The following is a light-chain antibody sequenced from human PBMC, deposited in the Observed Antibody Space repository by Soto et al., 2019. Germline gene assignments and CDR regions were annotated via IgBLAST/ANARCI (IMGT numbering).Light chain of an antibody. V-gene: IGKV1-9*01. CDR1: QGINDL. CDR2: ATS. J-gene: IGKJ1*01. CDR3: PQVHSYPWT. Sequence: DIQLTQSPSFLSASVEDRVTITCRASQGINDLLIWYQQKPGKAPKILISATSTLQSGVPSRFTGSGSGTEFTLTITSLQPEDFASYYCPQVHSYPWTFGQGTKVEIK.